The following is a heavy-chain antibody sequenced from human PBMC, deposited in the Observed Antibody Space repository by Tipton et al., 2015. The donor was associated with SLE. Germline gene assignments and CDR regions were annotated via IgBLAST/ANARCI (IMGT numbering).Heavy chain of an antibody. CDR3: ARDGPDTSGYYLDY. CDR2: IYNTGNT. Sequence: PGLVKPSQTLSLTCTVSGGSITSGSYYWSWIRQPAGQGLEWIGRIYNTGNTYYNPSLKSRVTMSVDTSKNQFSLRVTSVTAADTAVYYCARDGPDTSGYYLDYWGQGILVTVSS. J-gene: IGHJ4*02. V-gene: IGHV4-61*02. D-gene: IGHD3-22*01. CDR1: GGSITSGSYY.